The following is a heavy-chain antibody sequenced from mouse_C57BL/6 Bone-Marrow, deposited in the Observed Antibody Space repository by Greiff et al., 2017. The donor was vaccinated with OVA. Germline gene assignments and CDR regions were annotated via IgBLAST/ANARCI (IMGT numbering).Heavy chain of an antibody. Sequence: QVTLKESGPGILQSSQTLSLTCSFSGFSLSTSGMGVSWIRQPSGKGLEWLAHIYWDDDKRYNPSLKSRLTISKDTSRNQVFLKITSVDTADTATYYCARREYDYDGHWYFDVWGTGTTVTVSS. V-gene: IGHV8-12*01. D-gene: IGHD2-4*01. CDR1: GFSLSTSGMG. J-gene: IGHJ1*03. CDR3: ARREYDYDGHWYFDV. CDR2: IYWDDDK.